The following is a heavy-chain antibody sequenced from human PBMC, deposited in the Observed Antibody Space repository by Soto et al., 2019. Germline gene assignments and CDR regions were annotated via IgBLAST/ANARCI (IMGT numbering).Heavy chain of an antibody. CDR2: ISYDGSNK. J-gene: IGHJ6*02. CDR1: GFTFSSYA. D-gene: IGHD4-4*01. V-gene: IGHV3-30-3*01. Sequence: QVQLMESGGGVVQPGRSLRLSCAASGFTFSSYAMHWVRQAPGKGLEWVAVISYDGSNKYYADSVKGRFTISRDNSKNTLYLQMNSLRAEDTAVYYCALYSNSPNGMDVWGQGTTVTVSS. CDR3: ALYSNSPNGMDV.